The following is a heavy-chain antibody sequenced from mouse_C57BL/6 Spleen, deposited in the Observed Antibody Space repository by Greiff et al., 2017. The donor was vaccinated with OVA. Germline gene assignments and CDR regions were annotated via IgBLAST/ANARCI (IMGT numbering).Heavy chain of an antibody. J-gene: IGHJ4*01. CDR3: ARERYSSGYDYAMDY. CDR2: ISYDGSN. D-gene: IGHD3-2*02. V-gene: IGHV3-6*01. CDR1: GYSITSGYY. Sequence: EVQLQESGPGLVKPSQSLSLTCSVTGYSITSGYYWNWTRQFPGNKLEWMGYISYDGSNNYNPSLKNRITITRDTSKNQFFLTLNSVTTEDTATYYCARERYSSGYDYAMDYWGQGTSVTVSS.